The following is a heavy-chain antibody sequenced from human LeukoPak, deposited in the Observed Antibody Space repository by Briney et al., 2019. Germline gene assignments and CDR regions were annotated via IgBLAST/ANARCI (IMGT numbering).Heavy chain of an antibody. CDR3: ARGTYYDFWSALRRARRTDAFDI. V-gene: IGHV1-8*03. Sequence: ASVKVSCKASGYTFTSYDINWVRQATGQGLEWMGWMNPNSGNTGYAQKFQGRVTITRNTSISTAYMELSSLRSEDTAVYYCARGTYYDFWSALRRARRTDAFDIWGQGTMVTVSS. D-gene: IGHD3-3*01. CDR2: MNPNSGNT. CDR1: GYTFTSYD. J-gene: IGHJ3*02.